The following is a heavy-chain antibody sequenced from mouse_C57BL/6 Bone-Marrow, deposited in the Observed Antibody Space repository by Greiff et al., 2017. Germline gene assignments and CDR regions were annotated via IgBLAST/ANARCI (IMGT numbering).Heavy chain of an antibody. J-gene: IGHJ2*01. CDR3: ARYDGYY. D-gene: IGHD2-3*01. Sequence: EVQRVESGPELVKPGASVKISCKASGYSFTGYYMNWVKQSPEKSLEWIGEINPSTGGTTYNQKFKAKATLTVDKSSSTAYMQLKSLTSEDSAVYYCARYDGYYWGQGTTLTVSS. CDR1: GYSFTGYY. CDR2: INPSTGGT. V-gene: IGHV1-42*01.